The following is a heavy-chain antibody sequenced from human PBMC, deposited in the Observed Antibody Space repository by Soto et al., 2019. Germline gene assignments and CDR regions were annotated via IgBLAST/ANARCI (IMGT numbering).Heavy chain of an antibody. CDR1: GYTFTNYW. Sequence: PGESLKISCQGSGYTFTNYWIGWVRQMPWKGLEWMGIIYPGDSDTKYNPSFQGQVTISADKSITTTYLQWSSLKASDTAIYYCAASIFYYGMDVWGQGTTVTVSS. CDR3: AASIFYYGMDV. CDR2: IYPGDSDT. J-gene: IGHJ6*02. V-gene: IGHV5-51*01.